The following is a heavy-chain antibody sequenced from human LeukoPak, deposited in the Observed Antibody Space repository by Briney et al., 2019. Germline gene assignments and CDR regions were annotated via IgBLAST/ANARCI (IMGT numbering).Heavy chain of an antibody. CDR1: GYTFTGYY. CDR3: ARIVLDCGGDCYPFDY. Sequence: ASVKVSCKASGYTFTGYYFHWVRQAPGQGLEWMGWINPNSGDTNYAQKFQGRVTMTRDTSISTAYMELSRLRSDDTAVYYCARIVLDCGGDCYPFDYWGQGTLVTVSS. V-gene: IGHV1-2*02. D-gene: IGHD2-21*02. CDR2: INPNSGDT. J-gene: IGHJ4*02.